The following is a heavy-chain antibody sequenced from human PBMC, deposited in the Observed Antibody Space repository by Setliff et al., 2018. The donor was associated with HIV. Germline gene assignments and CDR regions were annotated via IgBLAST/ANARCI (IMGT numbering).Heavy chain of an antibody. CDR1: GITVSGIY. Sequence: PGGSLRLSCVASGITVSGIYMTWVRQAPGKGLEWVSVINGGTTTYYADSVKGRFTISRDNDRNSLYLQMNGLRAEDTAVYYCARGPTTVTNYYYYYMDVWGKGTTVTVSS. J-gene: IGHJ6*03. D-gene: IGHD4-17*01. CDR2: INGGTTT. V-gene: IGHV3-66*01. CDR3: ARGPTTVTNYYYYYMDV.